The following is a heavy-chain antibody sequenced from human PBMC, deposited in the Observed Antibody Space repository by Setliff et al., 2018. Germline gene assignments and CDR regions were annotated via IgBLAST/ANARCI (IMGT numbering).Heavy chain of an antibody. CDR2: CYSFGSI. V-gene: IGHV4-39*01. D-gene: IGHD3-10*01. Sequence: PSETLSLTCSVSGGSITSGGGFYWVWIRGAPGKELEWIGSCYSFGSIYYSPSLKNRVTISGDTSSNQFSLNRNSVTAADTAVYYCARHKVIKKEFIKRKXFDPWGQGTPVTVSS. CDR3: ARHKVIKKEFIKRKXFDP. J-gene: IGHJ5*02. CDR1: GGSITSGGGFY.